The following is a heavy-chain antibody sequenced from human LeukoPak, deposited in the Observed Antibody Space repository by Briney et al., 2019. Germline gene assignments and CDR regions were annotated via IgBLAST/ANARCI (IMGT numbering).Heavy chain of an antibody. CDR1: GGSISSSSYY. V-gene: IGHV4-39*01. CDR2: SYYSGST. J-gene: IGHJ6*03. D-gene: IGHD3-10*01. Sequence: SETLSLTCTVSGGSISSSSYYWGWIRQPPGKGLEWIGSSYYSGSTYYNPSLKSRVTISVDTSKNQFSLKLSSVTAADTAVYYCARRYGELFRHYYYYYMDVWGKGTTVTISS. CDR3: ARRYGELFRHYYYYYMDV.